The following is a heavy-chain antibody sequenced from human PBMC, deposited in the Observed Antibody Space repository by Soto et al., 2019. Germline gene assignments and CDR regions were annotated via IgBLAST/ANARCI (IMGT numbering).Heavy chain of an antibody. CDR1: GFTVSNNY. V-gene: IGHV3-53*01. CDR3: ARARGGGGITYNYYFDY. J-gene: IGHJ4*01. Sequence: GGARSLSCAASGFTVSNNYMTWVRQAPGKGRAQDSVLYIGRSTYYADTVKGRFTISRDHPKNTLHLQMNSLSAEDTAMYYCARARGGGGITYNYYFDYWGHGTQVTAS. CDR2: LYIGRST. D-gene: IGHD3-16*01.